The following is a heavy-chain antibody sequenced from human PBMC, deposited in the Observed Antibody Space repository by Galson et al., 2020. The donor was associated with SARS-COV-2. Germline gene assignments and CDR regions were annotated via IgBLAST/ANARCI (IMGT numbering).Heavy chain of an antibody. CDR1: GGSMSSSSYY. D-gene: IGHD3-22*01. CDR3: ARVSYDSSGYYPVGDFDY. Sequence: SQTLSLTCIVSGGSMSSSSYYWGWICQPPWKGLEWIGSIYYSGSTYYNPSLKSRVTISVDTSKNQFSLKLSSVTAADTAVYYCARVSYDSSGYYPVGDFDYWGQGTLVTVSS. V-gene: IGHV4-39*07. J-gene: IGHJ4*02. CDR2: IYYSGST.